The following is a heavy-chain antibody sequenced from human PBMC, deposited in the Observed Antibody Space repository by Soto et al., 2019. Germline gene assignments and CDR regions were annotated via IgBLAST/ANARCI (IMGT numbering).Heavy chain of an antibody. D-gene: IGHD6-19*01. CDR2: IYYSGST. Sequence: SETLSLTCTVSGGSISSYYWSWIRQPPGKGLEWIGYIYYSGSTNYNPSLKSRVTISVDTSKNQFSLKLSSVTAADTAVYYCARSTRLNSGWYDYWGQGTLVTVSS. CDR3: ARSTRLNSGWYDY. V-gene: IGHV4-59*01. J-gene: IGHJ4*02. CDR1: GGSISSYY.